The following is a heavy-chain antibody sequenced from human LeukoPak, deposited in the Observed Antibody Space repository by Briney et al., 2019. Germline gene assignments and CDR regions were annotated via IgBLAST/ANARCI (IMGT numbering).Heavy chain of an antibody. CDR3: ARYYYDSRGYYSYYFDS. CDR2: VYHTGTT. V-gene: IGHV4-38-2*02. J-gene: IGHJ4*02. D-gene: IGHD3-22*01. Sequence: SETLSLTCTVSGHSISSGNYWGWVRQPPGMGLEWLGRVYHTGTTYNNPSLKSRVTISIDTSKNVFSLKLTSVTDADTAVYYCARYYYDSRGYYSYYFDSWGPGTLVTVSS. CDR1: GHSISSGNY.